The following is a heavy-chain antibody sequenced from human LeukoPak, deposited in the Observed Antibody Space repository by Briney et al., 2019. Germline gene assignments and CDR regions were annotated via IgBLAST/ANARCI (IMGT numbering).Heavy chain of an antibody. D-gene: IGHD3-10*01. CDR2: ISPDGSST. V-gene: IGHV3-74*01. CDR1: GFTFSSYW. Sequence: GGSLRLSCGASGFTFSSYWMHWVRRAPGKGLVWVSRISPDGSSTSYADSVKGRFTISRDNAKNTLDLQMNSLRAEDTAVYYCVRGYYGSSFGYWGQGTLVTVSS. J-gene: IGHJ4*02. CDR3: VRGYYGSSFGY.